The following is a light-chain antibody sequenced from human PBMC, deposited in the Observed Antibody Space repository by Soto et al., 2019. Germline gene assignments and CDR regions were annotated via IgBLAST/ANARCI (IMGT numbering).Light chain of an antibody. Sequence: QSALTQPASVSGSPGQSITISCTGTSSDVGSYNLVSWYQQHPGKAPKLMIYEGSKRPSGVSNRFSGSKSGNTASLTISGLQAEDEADYYCCSYAGSYVVFGGGTRSPS. J-gene: IGLJ2*01. CDR1: SSDVGSYNL. V-gene: IGLV2-23*01. CDR2: EGS. CDR3: CSYAGSYVV.